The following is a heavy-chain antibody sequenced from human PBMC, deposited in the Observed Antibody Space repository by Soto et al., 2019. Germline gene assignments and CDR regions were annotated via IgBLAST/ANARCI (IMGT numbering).Heavy chain of an antibody. CDR2: IYHSGST. J-gene: IGHJ4*02. V-gene: IGHV4-4*02. CDR1: GGSISSSNW. CDR3: ARGAQQWLVSF. Sequence: QVQLQESGPGLVKPSGTLSLTCAVSGGSISSSNWWSWVRQPPGKGLEWIGEIYHSGSTNYNPSLERRGTISVYKPKRQFSLKLGSVTAADTAVYYCARGAQQWLVSFWGQGTLVTVSS. D-gene: IGHD6-19*01.